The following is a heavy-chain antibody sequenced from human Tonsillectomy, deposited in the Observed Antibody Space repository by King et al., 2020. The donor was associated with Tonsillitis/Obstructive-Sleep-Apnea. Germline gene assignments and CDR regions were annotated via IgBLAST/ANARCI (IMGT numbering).Heavy chain of an antibody. Sequence: VQLVESGGGLVQPGGPLRLSCSASGFTFSRFALHWVRQAPGKGLQYVSSIGNNGGSTHYADSVKGRFTISRYNSKNTMYIQMNRLRIEDTAGYYCVKADGGTGEHCYPGYGMDVWGQGTTVTVSS. CDR2: IGNNGGST. CDR1: GFTFSRFA. V-gene: IGHV3-64D*06. CDR3: VKADGGTGEHCYPGYGMDV. D-gene: IGHD2-8*02. J-gene: IGHJ6*02.